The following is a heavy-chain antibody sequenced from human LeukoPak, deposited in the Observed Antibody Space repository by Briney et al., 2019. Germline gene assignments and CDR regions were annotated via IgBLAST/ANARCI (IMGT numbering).Heavy chain of an antibody. Sequence: GGSLRLSCAASGFTFSSYWMSWVRQAPGKWREGVANIKQDGSEKYYVDSVKGRFTISRDNAKNSLYLQMNSLRAEDTAVYYCARAARSGWPNDYWGHGTLVTVSS. D-gene: IGHD6-19*01. V-gene: IGHV3-7*03. CDR1: GFTFSSYW. CDR2: IKQDGSEK. CDR3: ARAARSGWPNDY. J-gene: IGHJ4*01.